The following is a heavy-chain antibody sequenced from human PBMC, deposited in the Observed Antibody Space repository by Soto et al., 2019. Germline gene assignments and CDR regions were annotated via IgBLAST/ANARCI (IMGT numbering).Heavy chain of an antibody. Sequence: GGSLRLSCAASGFTFSSYSMNWVRQAPGKGLEWVSYISSSSSTIYYADSVKGRFTISRDNAKNSLYLQMNSLRDEDTAVYYCAIRSNTAMVTGFDYWGKGTLVTVSS. J-gene: IGHJ4*02. CDR3: AIRSNTAMVTGFDY. V-gene: IGHV3-48*02. D-gene: IGHD5-18*01. CDR2: ISSSSSTI. CDR1: GFTFSSYS.